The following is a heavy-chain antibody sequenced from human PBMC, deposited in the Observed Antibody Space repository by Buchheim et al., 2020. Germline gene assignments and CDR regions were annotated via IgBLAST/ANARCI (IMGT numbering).Heavy chain of an antibody. J-gene: IGHJ4*02. D-gene: IGHD5-24*01. CDR1: GYTFTTYY. CDR2: IKRDGGGT. Sequence: QVQLVQSGAEVKNPGASVKVSCEASGYTFTTYYIHWVRQAPGQGLEWMGIIKRDGGGTTYAQKFQGRVTVTSDTSTSTVYMELRSLRTEDTAVYYCARESPPTMYFDYWGQGTL. CDR3: ARESPPTMYFDY. V-gene: IGHV1-46*01.